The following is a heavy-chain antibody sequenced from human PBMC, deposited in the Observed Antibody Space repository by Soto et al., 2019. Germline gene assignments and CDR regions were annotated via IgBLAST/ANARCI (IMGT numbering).Heavy chain of an antibody. Sequence: SETLSLTCTVSGGSIDSGDYYWSWIRQPPGKGLEWIGFIYYSGSTYYKPSLRSRTTISIDTAKNQFSLKVTSVTATDTAVCYCARGGIVGASRALDHWGQGTLVT. J-gene: IGHJ4*02. V-gene: IGHV4-30-4*01. CDR2: IYYSGST. D-gene: IGHD1-26*01. CDR3: ARGGIVGASRALDH. CDR1: GGSIDSGDYY.